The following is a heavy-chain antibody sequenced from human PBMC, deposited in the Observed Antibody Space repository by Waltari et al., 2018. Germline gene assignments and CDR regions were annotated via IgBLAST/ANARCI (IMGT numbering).Heavy chain of an antibody. D-gene: IGHD2-21*02. CDR1: GFPLGSEYY. V-gene: IGHV4-38-2*01. CDR2: NYHSGSA. CDR3: ARLSPYTSSGDFFDP. J-gene: IGHJ5*02. Sequence: QVQLQESGPRLVKPSETLSLTCSVSGFPLGSEYYWAWVRQSPGEGLVCIGSNYHSGSADYNPSLKGRVTISVDTSKNQFSLKLTSVTVADSGVYYCARLSPYTSSGDFFDPWGQGALVTVSS.